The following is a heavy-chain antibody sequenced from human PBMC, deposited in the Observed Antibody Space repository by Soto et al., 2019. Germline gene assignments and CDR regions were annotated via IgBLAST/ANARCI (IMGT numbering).Heavy chain of an antibody. V-gene: IGHV1-69*11. CDR1: GGIFNSYG. Sequence: QVHLVQSGAEVKKPGSSVKVSCNPSGGIFNSYGISWVRQGPGQGLQWMGGINPLLGSTNYAEKFQGRLTITADDSRRTVYMELNNLRPEDTATYFCAKIRAGVYTTWGQGTLVTVSS. CDR2: INPLLGST. D-gene: IGHD3-10*01. CDR3: AKIRAGVYTT. J-gene: IGHJ5*02.